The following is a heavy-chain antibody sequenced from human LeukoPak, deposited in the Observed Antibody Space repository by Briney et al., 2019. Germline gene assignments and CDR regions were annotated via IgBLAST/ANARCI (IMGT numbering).Heavy chain of an antibody. CDR2: IYYSGST. D-gene: IGHD6-6*01. J-gene: IGHJ3*02. Sequence: PSETLSLTCTVSGGSISSSSYYWGWIRQPPGKGLEWIGYIYYSGSTNYNPSLKSRVTISVDTSKNQFSLKLSSVTAADTAVYYCARDVYSSSSEAFDIWGQGTMVTVSS. CDR3: ARDVYSSSSEAFDI. CDR1: GGSISSSSYY. V-gene: IGHV4-61*01.